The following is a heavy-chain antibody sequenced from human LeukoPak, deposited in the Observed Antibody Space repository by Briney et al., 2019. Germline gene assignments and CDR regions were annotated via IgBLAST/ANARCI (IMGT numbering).Heavy chain of an antibody. CDR1: GDSITNSY. J-gene: IGHJ6*03. Sequence: SSETLSLTCSVSGDSITNSYWSWIRQPAGKGLEWIGRIYTSGSTNYNPSLKSRVTMSVDTSKNQFSLKLSSVTAADTAVYYCARGYSLVYYYYMDVWGKGTTVTVSS. CDR3: ARGYSLVYYYYMDV. V-gene: IGHV4-4*07. D-gene: IGHD5-18*01. CDR2: IYTSGST.